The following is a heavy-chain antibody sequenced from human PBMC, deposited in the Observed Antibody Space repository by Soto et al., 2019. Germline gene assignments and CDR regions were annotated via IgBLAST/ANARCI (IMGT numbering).Heavy chain of an antibody. J-gene: IGHJ3*02. D-gene: IGHD3-22*01. V-gene: IGHV5-51*01. CDR1: GYSFTSYW. Sequence: AESLKISCKGSGYSFTSYWIGWVRQMPGKGLEWMGIIYPGDSDTRYSPSFQGQVTISADKSISTAYLQWSSLKASDTAMYYCASQVGSYDSSGYYYTDAFDIWGQGTMVTVSS. CDR3: ASQVGSYDSSGYYYTDAFDI. CDR2: IYPGDSDT.